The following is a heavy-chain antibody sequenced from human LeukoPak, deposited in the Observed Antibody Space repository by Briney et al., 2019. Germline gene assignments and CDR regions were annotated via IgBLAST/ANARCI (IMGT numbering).Heavy chain of an antibody. D-gene: IGHD3-3*02. CDR2: ISSSSSYI. CDR3: AKGHPRSIWRAFDI. J-gene: IGHJ3*02. Sequence: GGSLRLSCAASGFTFSSYWMHWVRQAPGKGLEWVSSISSSSSYIYYADSVKGRFTISRDNSKNTLYLQMNSLRAEDTAVYYCAKGHPRSIWRAFDIWGQGTMVTVSS. CDR1: GFTFSSYW. V-gene: IGHV3-21*04.